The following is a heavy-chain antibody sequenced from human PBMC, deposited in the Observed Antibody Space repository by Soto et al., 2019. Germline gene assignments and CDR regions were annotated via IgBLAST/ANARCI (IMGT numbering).Heavy chain of an antibody. CDR1: GFTFTRYS. Sequence: GGSLRLACASSGFTFTRYSMNWVRQAPGKRLEWVSSISSTTNYIYYGDSMKGRFTISRDNAKNSLYLEMNSLRAEDTAVYYCARESEDLTSNFDYWGQGTLVTVSS. V-gene: IGHV3-21*06. CDR2: ISSTTNYI. CDR3: ARESEDLTSNFDY. J-gene: IGHJ4*02.